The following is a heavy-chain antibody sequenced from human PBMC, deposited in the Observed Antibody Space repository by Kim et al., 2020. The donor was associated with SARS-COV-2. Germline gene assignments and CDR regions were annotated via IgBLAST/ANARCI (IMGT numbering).Heavy chain of an antibody. J-gene: IGHJ5*02. CDR2: IYYSGST. Sequence: SETLSLTCTVSGGSISSGGYYWSWIRQHPGKGLEWIGYIYYSGSTYYNPSLKSRVTISVDTSKNQFSLKLSSVTAADTAVYYCARGARAYCGGDCNWFDPWGQGTLVTVSS. V-gene: IGHV4-31*03. CDR1: GGSISSGGYY. CDR3: ARGARAYCGGDCNWFDP. D-gene: IGHD2-21*02.